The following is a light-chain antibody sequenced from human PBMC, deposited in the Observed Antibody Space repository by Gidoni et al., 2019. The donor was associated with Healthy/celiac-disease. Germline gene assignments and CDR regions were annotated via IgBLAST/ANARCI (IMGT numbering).Light chain of an antibody. Sequence: QSVLTQPPSVSAAPGQKGTISCSGSTSNMGNNSVSWYQQLPATAPKLLIYDNNKRPSGIPDRFSGSKSGTSATLGITGLQTGDEADYYCGTWDSSLSAEVVFGGGTKLTVL. CDR2: DNN. V-gene: IGLV1-51*01. CDR1: TSNMGNNS. J-gene: IGLJ2*01. CDR3: GTWDSSLSAEVV.